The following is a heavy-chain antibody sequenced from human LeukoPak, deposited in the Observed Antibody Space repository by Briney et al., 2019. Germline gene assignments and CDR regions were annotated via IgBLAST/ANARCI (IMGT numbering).Heavy chain of an antibody. J-gene: IGHJ5*02. CDR3: TRVLAS. CDR2: ISSSSDTI. Sequence: GGSLRLSCAASGFTFSNYKMNWVRQAPGKGLEWVSYISSSSDTIYYVDSVKGRFTISRDNAKNSLYLQMNSLRVEDTAVYYCTRVLASWGQGTLVTVSS. V-gene: IGHV3-48*01. CDR1: GFTFSNYK.